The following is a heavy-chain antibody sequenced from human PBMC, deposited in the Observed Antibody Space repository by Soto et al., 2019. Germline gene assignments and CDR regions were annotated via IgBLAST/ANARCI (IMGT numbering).Heavy chain of an antibody. V-gene: IGHV4-38-2*02. Sequence: PSETLSLTCVVSGSPVSGRYYWGWIRQPPGKGLEWIGTIYHSGATHYNPSLRSRLTISVDTSKNQFSLKLTSVTASDTAAYYCAREGVAFTYDTWGQGIVVTVSS. CDR3: AREGVAFTYDT. CDR2: IYHSGAT. J-gene: IGHJ5*02. D-gene: IGHD3-10*01. CDR1: GSPVSGRYY.